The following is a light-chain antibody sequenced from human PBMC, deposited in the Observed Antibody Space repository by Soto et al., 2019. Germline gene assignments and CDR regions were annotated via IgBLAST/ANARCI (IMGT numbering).Light chain of an antibody. CDR2: GAS. V-gene: IGKV3-15*01. J-gene: IGKJ2*01. CDR1: QSINSD. Sequence: EIVMTQSPVTLSVSPGERATLSCRASQSINSDLAWYQQKPCQAPRLLLYGASTRATDIPARISGSGSGTDFTLTISSLQSEDFAVYYCQQYNKWPPQYTFGQGTKLEIK. CDR3: QQYNKWPPQYT.